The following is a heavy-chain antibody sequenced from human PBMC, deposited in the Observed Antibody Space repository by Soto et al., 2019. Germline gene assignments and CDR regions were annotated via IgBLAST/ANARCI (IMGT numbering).Heavy chain of an antibody. CDR2: IIRIFGTA. V-gene: IGHV1-69*01. CDR3: ARDGSGYRSRASPMDV. J-gene: IGHJ6*02. D-gene: IGHD3-22*01. CDR1: GDTFSSYA. Sequence: QVQLVQSGAEVKKPGSSVKVSCKASGDTFSSYAISWVRQAPGQGLEWMGGIIRIFGTANYAQKFQGRVMISADESTSTAYMELSSLRSEDTAVYYCARDGSGYRSRASPMDVWGQGTTVTVSS.